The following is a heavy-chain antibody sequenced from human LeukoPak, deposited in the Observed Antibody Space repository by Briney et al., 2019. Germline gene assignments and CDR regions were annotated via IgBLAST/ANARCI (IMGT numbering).Heavy chain of an antibody. CDR2: INPNSGGT. CDR1: GYTFTSYG. D-gene: IGHD2-15*01. V-gene: IGHV1-2*02. CDR3: ARVAEYPDAFDI. J-gene: IGHJ3*02. Sequence: ASVKVSCKASGYTFTSYGITWVRQAPGQGLEWMGWINPNSGGTNYAQKFQGRVTMTRDTSISTAYMELSRLRSDDTAVYYCARVAEYPDAFDIWGQGTMVTVSS.